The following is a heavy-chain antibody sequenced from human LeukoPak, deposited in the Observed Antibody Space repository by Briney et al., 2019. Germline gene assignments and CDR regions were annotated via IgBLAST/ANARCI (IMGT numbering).Heavy chain of an antibody. CDR1: GGSISSSSYY. CDR2: SGSS. Sequence: SETLSLTCTVSGGSISSSSYYWGWIRQPPGKGLEWIGTSGSSYYNPSLKSRVTISVDTSKNQFSLKLSSATAADTAVYYCARPRSDYDILTGYYRDSWFDYWGQGTLVTASS. CDR3: ARPRSDYDILTGYYRDSWFDY. D-gene: IGHD3-9*01. V-gene: IGHV4-39*07. J-gene: IGHJ4*02.